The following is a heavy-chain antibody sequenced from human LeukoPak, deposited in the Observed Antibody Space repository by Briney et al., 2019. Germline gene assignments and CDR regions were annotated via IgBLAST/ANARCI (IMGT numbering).Heavy chain of an antibody. V-gene: IGHV1-18*01. CDR1: GYTFTSYG. CDR3: ARGYCGGDCYPGFYYYYMDV. Sequence: GASVKVSCKASGYTFTSYGISWVRQAPGQGLEWMGWISAYNGNTDYAQKLQGRVTMTTDTSTSTAYMELRSLRSDDTAVYYCARGYCGGDCYPGFYYYYMDVWGKGTAVTVSS. CDR2: ISAYNGNT. J-gene: IGHJ6*03. D-gene: IGHD2-21*02.